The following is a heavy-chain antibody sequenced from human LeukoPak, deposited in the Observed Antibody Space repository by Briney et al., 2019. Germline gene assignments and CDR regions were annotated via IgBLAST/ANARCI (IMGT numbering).Heavy chain of an antibody. CDR1: GFTFTSYA. V-gene: IGHV7-4-1*02. J-gene: IGHJ4*02. CDR3: ARGGEIIVRANEVLDY. Sequence: GASVKVSCKASGFTFTSYAMNWVRQAPGQGLEWMGWINTNTGNPTYAQGFTGRFVFSLDTSVSTAYLQISSLEAEDTAVYYCARGGEIIVRANEVLDYWGQGTLVTVSS. CDR2: INTNTGNP. D-gene: IGHD1-26*01.